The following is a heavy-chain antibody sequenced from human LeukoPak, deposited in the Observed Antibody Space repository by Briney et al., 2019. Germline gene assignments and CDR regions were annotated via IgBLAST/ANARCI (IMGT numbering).Heavy chain of an antibody. Sequence: SETLSLTCTVSGGSISTYYWSWIRQPPGKGLEWIGYIYYSGNTNYNPSLKSRVTISVDTSKNQFSLKLGSVTAADTAVYYCARVGTGDFDYWGQGTLVTVSS. CDR2: IYYSGNT. J-gene: IGHJ4*02. CDR1: GGSISTYY. CDR3: ARVGTGDFDY. D-gene: IGHD1-14*01. V-gene: IGHV4-59*01.